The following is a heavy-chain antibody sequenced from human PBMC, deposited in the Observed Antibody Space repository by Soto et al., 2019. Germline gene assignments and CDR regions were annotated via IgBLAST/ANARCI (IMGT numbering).Heavy chain of an antibody. CDR2: VKSKADGGSG. J-gene: IGHJ4*01. V-gene: IGHV3-15*07. Sequence: GGSLRLSCAASGFPFNNAWINWVRQVPGKGLEWVGRVKSKADGGSGDYAAPVKGRFVVSRDDSKDIVYLQMNSLKIEDTGVYYCTADPRTALQDIRYAYWGHGPQVTVPT. CDR1: GFPFNNAW. CDR3: TADPRTALQDIRYAY. D-gene: IGHD3-16*01.